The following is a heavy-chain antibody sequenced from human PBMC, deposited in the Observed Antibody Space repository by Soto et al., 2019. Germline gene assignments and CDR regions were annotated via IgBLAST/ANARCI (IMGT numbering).Heavy chain of an antibody. CDR3: ARGGSFGTMVRGGFDY. CDR2: IYYSGST. V-gene: IGHV4-59*01. J-gene: IGHJ4*02. Sequence: SETLSLTCTVSGGSISSYYWSWIRQPPGKGLEWIGYIYYSGSTNYNPSLKSRVTISVDTSKNQFSLKLSSVTAADTAVYYCARGGSFGTMVRGGFDYWGQGTLVTVSS. CDR1: GGSISSYY. D-gene: IGHD3-10*01.